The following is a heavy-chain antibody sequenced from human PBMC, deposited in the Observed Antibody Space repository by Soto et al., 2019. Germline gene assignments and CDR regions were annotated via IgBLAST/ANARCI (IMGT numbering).Heavy chain of an antibody. CDR1: GGSISSYY. J-gene: IGHJ3*01. Sequence: SETLSLTCTVSGGSISSYYWSWIRQPAGKGLEWIGRIYTTGSTNYNPSLKSRVSMSVDTPKNQFSLNLSSVTAADTAVYFCATRQYVYASSGYYWDDAFDFWGQGTMVTVSS. D-gene: IGHD3-22*01. CDR3: ATRQYVYASSGYYWDDAFDF. CDR2: IYTTGST. V-gene: IGHV4-4*07.